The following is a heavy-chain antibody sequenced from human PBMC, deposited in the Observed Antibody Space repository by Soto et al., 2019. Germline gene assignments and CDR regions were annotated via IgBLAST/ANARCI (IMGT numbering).Heavy chain of an antibody. J-gene: IGHJ4*02. Sequence: PGGSLRLSCAASGFTFSSYSMNWVRQAPGKGLEWVSYISSSSSTIYYADSVKGRFTISRDNAKNSLYLQMNSLRAEDTAVYYCARDGYVWGSYRYFDYWGQGTLVTVSS. CDR2: ISSSSSTI. V-gene: IGHV3-48*01. CDR1: GFTFSSYS. CDR3: ARDGYVWGSYRYFDY. D-gene: IGHD3-16*02.